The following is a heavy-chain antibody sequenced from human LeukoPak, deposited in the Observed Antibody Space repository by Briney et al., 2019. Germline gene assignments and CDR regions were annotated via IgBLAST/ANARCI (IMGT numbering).Heavy chain of an antibody. V-gene: IGHV1-18*01. Sequence: ASVKVSCKASGYTFTSYGISWVRQAPGQGLEWMGWISAYNGNTNYAQKLQGRVTMTTDTSTSTAYMELRSLRSDDTAVYYCARVEGAYYYYGMDVWDQGTTVTVSS. J-gene: IGHJ6*02. CDR3: ARVEGAYYYYGMDV. CDR1: GYTFTSYG. CDR2: ISAYNGNT.